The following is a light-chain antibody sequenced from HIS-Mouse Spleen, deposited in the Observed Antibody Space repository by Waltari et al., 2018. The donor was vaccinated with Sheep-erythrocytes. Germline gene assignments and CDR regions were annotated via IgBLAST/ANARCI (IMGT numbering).Light chain of an antibody. J-gene: IGLJ3*02. V-gene: IGLV1-47*01. CDR1: SSNLGRNY. Sequence: QSVLPQPPSASGTPGQRVTISCSGSSSNLGRNYVYWYQQLPGTAPKLLIYRNNQRPSGVPDRFSGSKSGTSASLAISGLRSEDEADYYCAAWDDSLSGPVFGGGTKLTVL. CDR3: AAWDDSLSGPV. CDR2: RNN.